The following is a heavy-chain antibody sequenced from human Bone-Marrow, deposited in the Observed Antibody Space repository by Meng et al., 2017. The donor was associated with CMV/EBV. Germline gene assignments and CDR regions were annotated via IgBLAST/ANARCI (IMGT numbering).Heavy chain of an antibody. CDR3: ARASISRFFETPFYYYYGMDV. J-gene: IGHJ6*02. CDR1: GGSISSGGYY. V-gene: IGHV4-31*03. CDR2: IYYSGST. Sequence: SETLSLTCTVSGGSISSGGYYWSWIRQHPGKGLEWIGYIYYSGSTYYNPSLKSRVTISVDTSKNQFSLKLSSVTAADTAVYYCARASISRFFETPFYYYYGMDVWGQGTTVTVSS. D-gene: IGHD3-3*01.